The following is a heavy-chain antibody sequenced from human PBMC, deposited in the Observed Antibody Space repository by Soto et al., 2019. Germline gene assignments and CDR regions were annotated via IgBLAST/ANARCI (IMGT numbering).Heavy chain of an antibody. CDR3: ARGHRPRIQLWLLRRGQHDY. Sequence: QVQLQQWGAGLLKPSETLSLTCAVYGGSFSGYYWSWIRQPPGKGLEWIGEINHSGSTNYNPSLKSRVTISVDTSKNQFSLKLSSVTAADTAVYYCARGHRPRIQLWLLRRGQHDYWGQGTLVTVSS. J-gene: IGHJ4*02. V-gene: IGHV4-34*01. D-gene: IGHD5-18*01. CDR1: GGSFSGYY. CDR2: INHSGST.